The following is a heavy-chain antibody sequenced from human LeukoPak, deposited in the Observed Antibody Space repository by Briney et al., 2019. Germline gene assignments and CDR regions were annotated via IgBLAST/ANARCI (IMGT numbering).Heavy chain of an antibody. V-gene: IGHV3-21*01. CDR1: GFTFSTYS. J-gene: IGHJ3*02. CDR2: ISSSSSYI. D-gene: IGHD4-11*01. CDR3: ARGSSNYGYTFDI. Sequence: GGSLRLSCAASGFTFSTYSMTWVRQAPGKGLEWVSSISSSSSYIYYADSVKGRFTISRDNAKNSLYLHMNSLRVDDTAVYYCARGSSNYGYTFDIWGQGTMVTVSS.